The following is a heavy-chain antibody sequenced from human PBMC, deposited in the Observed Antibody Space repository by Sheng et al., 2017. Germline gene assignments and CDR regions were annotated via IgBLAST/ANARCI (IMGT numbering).Heavy chain of an antibody. J-gene: IGHJ4*02. V-gene: IGHV4-39*07. CDR3: ANFLGVNYFDY. Sequence: LQLQESGPGLVKPSETLSLTCTVSGGSISRSSYYWGWIRQPPTGRGLEWIGSIYYTGSSNYNPSLKSRVTISVDTSKNQFSLKLSSVTAADTAVYYCANFLGVNYFDYWGQGTLVTVSS. CDR2: IYYTGSS. CDR1: GGSISRSSYY. D-gene: IGHD3-10*01.